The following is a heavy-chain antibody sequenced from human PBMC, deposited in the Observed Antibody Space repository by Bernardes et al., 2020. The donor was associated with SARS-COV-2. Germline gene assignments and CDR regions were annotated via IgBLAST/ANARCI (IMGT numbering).Heavy chain of an antibody. CDR2: ISYSGDNT. Sequence: GGSLRLSCAASGFTFSSYAMSWVRQAPGKGLEWVSGISYSGDNTYYADSVTGRFTISRDNSKNTLYLQMNSLRAEDTAVYYCAKRGDYYISGSYAVGAWHDGEIGGQGTMVTVS. V-gene: IGHV3-23*01. D-gene: IGHD3-10*01. J-gene: IGHJ3*02. CDR1: GFTFSSYA. CDR3: AKRGDYYISGSYAVGAWHDGEI.